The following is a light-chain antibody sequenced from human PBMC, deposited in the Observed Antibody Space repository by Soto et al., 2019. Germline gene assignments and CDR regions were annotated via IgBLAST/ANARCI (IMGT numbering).Light chain of an antibody. CDR3: QSYDSSLSGWV. V-gene: IGLV1-40*01. CDR1: SSNIGAGYD. J-gene: IGLJ3*02. Sequence: QPVLTQPPSVSGAPGQRVTISCTGSSSNIGAGYDVHWYQQLPGTAPKLLIYGNSNRPSGVPDRFSGSKSGTSASLAITGLQAGDEADYYCQSYDSSLSGWVFGGGTKVTVL. CDR2: GNS.